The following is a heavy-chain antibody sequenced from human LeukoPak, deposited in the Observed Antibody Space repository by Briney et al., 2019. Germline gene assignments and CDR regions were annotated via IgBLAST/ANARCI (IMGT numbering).Heavy chain of an antibody. D-gene: IGHD3-16*01. CDR2: LHHSGST. Sequence: PSETLSLTCAVSGDSITNDYWSWIRQPPGKGLEWIGYLHHSGSTKYNPSLKSRVTISVDKAKNQFSLKLRSVTPADTAFYYCTRCHDDYVWGSYSQFDYWGQGSLVTVSS. CDR3: TRCHDDYVWGSYSQFDY. V-gene: IGHV4-59*01. J-gene: IGHJ4*02. CDR1: GDSITNDY.